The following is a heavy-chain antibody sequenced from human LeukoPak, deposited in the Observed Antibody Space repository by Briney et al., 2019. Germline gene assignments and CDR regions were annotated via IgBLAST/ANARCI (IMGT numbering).Heavy chain of an antibody. CDR2: INHSGSN. J-gene: IGHJ4*02. V-gene: IGHV4-34*01. D-gene: IGHD3-9*01. CDR1: GGSFSGYY. Sequence: PSETLSLTCAVYGGSFSGYYWSWIRQPPGKGLEWVGEINHSGSNNYNPSLKSRFTISVDTSKNQFSLKLSSVTAADTAVYYCARDRIRYFDWLLLLDYWGQGTLVTVSS. CDR3: ARDRIRYFDWLLLLDY.